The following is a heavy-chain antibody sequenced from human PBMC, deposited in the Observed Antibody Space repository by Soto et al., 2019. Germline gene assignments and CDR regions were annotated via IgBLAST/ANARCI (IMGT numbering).Heavy chain of an antibody. CDR2: ISASGDAT. D-gene: IGHD4-17*01. CDR1: GFSFSSYA. J-gene: IGHJ4*02. CDR3: AKEVTNYFDC. V-gene: IGHV3-23*01. Sequence: PGGSLRLSCAASGFSFSSYAMSWVRQAPGKGLEWVSAISASGDATYYSDSVMGRLTISRDNAKNTVFLQMDSLRAEDSAVYYCAKEVTNYFDCWGQGALVTVSS.